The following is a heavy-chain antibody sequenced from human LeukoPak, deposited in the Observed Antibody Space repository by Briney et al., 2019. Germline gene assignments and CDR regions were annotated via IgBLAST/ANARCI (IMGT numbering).Heavy chain of an antibody. CDR1: GGSISSSSYY. CDR3: ARHSGIGMAQLYFDY. D-gene: IGHD1-26*01. CDR2: IYYSGST. V-gene: IGHV4-39*01. J-gene: IGHJ4*02. Sequence: SETLSLTCISGGSISSSSYYWGWIRQPPGKGLEWIGSIYYSGSTYYNPSLKSRVTISVDTSKNQFSLSLSSVTAADTAVYHCARHSGIGMAQLYFDYWGQGTLVTVSS.